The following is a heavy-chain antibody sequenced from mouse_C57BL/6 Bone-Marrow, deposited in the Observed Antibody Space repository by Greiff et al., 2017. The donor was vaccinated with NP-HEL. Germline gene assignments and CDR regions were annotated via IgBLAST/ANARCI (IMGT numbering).Heavy chain of an antibody. CDR3: ARNFPICYFDY. CDR1: GYTFTSYW. Sequence: QVQLQQPGAELVRPGTSVKLSCKASGYTFTSYWMHWVKQRPGQGLEWIGVIDPSDSYTNYNQKFKGKATLTVDTSSSTAYMQLSSLTSEDSAVYYCARNFPICYFDYWGQGTTLTDSS. J-gene: IGHJ2*01. V-gene: IGHV1-59*01. CDR2: IDPSDSYT.